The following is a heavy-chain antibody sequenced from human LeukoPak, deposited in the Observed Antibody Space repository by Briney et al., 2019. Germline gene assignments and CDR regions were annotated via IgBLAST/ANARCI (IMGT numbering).Heavy chain of an antibody. CDR1: GFTVSSNY. D-gene: IGHD6-13*01. J-gene: IGHJ4*02. V-gene: IGHV3-53*01. CDR3: AKAAAAPGFDF. Sequence: GGSLRLSCAASGFTVSSNYMSWVRQAPGKGLEWVSVIYSDGSTYYADSVKGRFTVSRDNSKNTLCLQINSLRAEDTALYYCAKAAAAPGFDFWGQGTLVTVSS. CDR2: IYSDGST.